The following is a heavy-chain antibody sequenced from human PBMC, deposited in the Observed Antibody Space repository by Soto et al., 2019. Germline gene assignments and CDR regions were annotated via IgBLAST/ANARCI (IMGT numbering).Heavy chain of an antibody. D-gene: IGHD3-16*02. CDR1: GFTFSRHT. V-gene: IGHV3-30*04. Sequence: QVQLEESGGGVVQPGRSLRLSCAASGFTFSRHTMHWVRQAPGKGLEWVAFISYDGSNKYYADSVKGRFTISRDNSKNTLSVQMDSLRAEDTAVYYCARDRLRLGELSLLGYFDYWGQGTLVTVSS. CDR3: ARDRLRLGELSLLGYFDY. CDR2: ISYDGSNK. J-gene: IGHJ4*02.